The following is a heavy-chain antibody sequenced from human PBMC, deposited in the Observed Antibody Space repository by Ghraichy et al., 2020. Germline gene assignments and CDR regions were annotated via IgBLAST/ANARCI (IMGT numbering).Heavy chain of an antibody. CDR3: ARLSYYDSSGSPNFDY. V-gene: IGHV3-66*04. Sequence: ETLSLTCAASGFTVSSNYMSWVRQAPGKGLEWVSVIYSGGSTYYADSVKGRFTISRDNSKNTLYLQMNSLRAEDTAVYYCARLSYYDSSGSPNFDYWGQGTLVTVSS. J-gene: IGHJ4*02. CDR2: IYSGGST. D-gene: IGHD3-22*01. CDR1: GFTVSSNY.